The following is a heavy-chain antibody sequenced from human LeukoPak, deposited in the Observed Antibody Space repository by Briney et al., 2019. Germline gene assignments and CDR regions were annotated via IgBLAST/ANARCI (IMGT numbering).Heavy chain of an antibody. CDR3: AKDRSCTNALCHGAFDY. CDR1: GVTFSSYA. V-gene: IGHV3-23*01. Sequence: PGGSLRLSRAASGVTFSSYAVSWVAQAPGKGLEWVSSISGSGGSTYSADSVKGRFTISRDNSKNTLYLQMNSLRAEDTALYYCAKDRSCTNALCHGAFDYWGQGTLVTVSS. J-gene: IGHJ4*02. D-gene: IGHD2-8*01. CDR2: ISGSGGST.